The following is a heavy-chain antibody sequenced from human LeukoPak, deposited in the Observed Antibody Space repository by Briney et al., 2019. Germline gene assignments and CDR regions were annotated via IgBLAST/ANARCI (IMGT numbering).Heavy chain of an antibody. J-gene: IGHJ6*02. D-gene: IGHD3-22*01. CDR2: LSGSGSDL. CDR3: ARSIGYYYTMDV. CDR1: GFSFSDYY. V-gene: IGHV3-11*01. Sequence: GGSLRLSCVACGFSFSDYYMSWIRQAPGRGLEWISYLSGSGSDLYYADSVKGRFTISRDNANNSLYLQMNSLRAEDTAVYYCARSIGYYYTMDVWGQGTTVTVSS.